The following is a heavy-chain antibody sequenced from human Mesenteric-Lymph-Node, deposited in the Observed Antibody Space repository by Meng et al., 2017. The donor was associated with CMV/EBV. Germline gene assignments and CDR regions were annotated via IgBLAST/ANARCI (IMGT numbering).Heavy chain of an antibody. CDR2: IIPILGIA. CDR3: ARILLVTGEDY. CDR1: GYTFTGYG. D-gene: IGHD3-10*01. Sequence: SVKVSCKASGYTFTGYGISWVRQAPGQGLEWMGRIIPILGIANYAQKFQGRVTITADKSTSTAYMELSSLRSEDTAVYYCARILLVTGEDYWGQGTLVTVSS. V-gene: IGHV1-69*04. J-gene: IGHJ4*02.